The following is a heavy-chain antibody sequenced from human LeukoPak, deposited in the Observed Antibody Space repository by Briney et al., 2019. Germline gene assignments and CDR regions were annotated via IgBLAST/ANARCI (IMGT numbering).Heavy chain of an antibody. D-gene: IGHD1-26*01. V-gene: IGHV1-46*01. J-gene: IGHJ4*02. CDR2: INPSGGST. CDR1: GYAFITYY. CDR3: ARGISVGATDYFDY. Sequence: AASLKLSCKASGYAFITYYMYWVRQAPGQGLEWMGVINPSGGSTSYPQKFQGRVTMSGDTSTSTVYMEVTTVRSEDTAVYYCARGISVGATDYFDYWGQGTLVIVSS.